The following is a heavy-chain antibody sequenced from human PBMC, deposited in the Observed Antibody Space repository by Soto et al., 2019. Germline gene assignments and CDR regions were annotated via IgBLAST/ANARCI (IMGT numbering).Heavy chain of an antibody. CDR3: ARDPDESSGYYPGYYYDGLDV. V-gene: IGHV3-30-3*01. J-gene: IGHJ6*02. D-gene: IGHD3-22*01. CDR1: GFTFSTYA. Sequence: QVQLVESGGGVVQPGRSLRLSCAASGFTFSTYAMHWVRQAPGKGLEWVAVISYDGSNKYYADSVKGRFTISRDNSKNTLYRQMNSLRAEDTAVYYCARDPDESSGYYPGYYYDGLDVWGQGTTVTVSS. CDR2: ISYDGSNK.